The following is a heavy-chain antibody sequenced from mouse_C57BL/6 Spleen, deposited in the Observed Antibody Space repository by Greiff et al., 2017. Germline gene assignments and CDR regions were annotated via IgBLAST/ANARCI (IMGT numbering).Heavy chain of an antibody. CDR3: ARHLELGFDY. V-gene: IGHV5-9*01. CDR2: ISGGGGNT. J-gene: IGHJ2*01. D-gene: IGHD4-1*01. Sequence: GKLMESGGGLVKPGGSLKLSCAASGFTFSSYTMSWVRQTPEKRLEWVATISGGGGNTYYPDSVKGRFTISRGNAKNTLYLQMSSLRSEDTALYYCARHLELGFDYWGQGTTLTVSS. CDR1: GFTFSSYT.